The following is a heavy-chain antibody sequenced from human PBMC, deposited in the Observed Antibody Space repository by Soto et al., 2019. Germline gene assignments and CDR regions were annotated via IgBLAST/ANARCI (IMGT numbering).Heavy chain of an antibody. Sequence: QVQLVQSGVEVKKPGASVKVSCKASGYTFTDYRMIWVRQAPGQGLEWMGIINPSGGSTNYAPHCQGRVTLTRDSFTSTVYMELSNLRSEDTAVYYCARPAGRLANWFDPWGQGTLVTVSS. D-gene: IGHD6-6*01. CDR2: INPSGGST. CDR3: ARPAGRLANWFDP. J-gene: IGHJ5*02. CDR1: GYTFTDYR. V-gene: IGHV1-46*01.